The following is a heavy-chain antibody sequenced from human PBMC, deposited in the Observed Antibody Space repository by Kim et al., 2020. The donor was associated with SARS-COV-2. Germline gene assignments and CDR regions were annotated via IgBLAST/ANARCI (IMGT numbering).Heavy chain of an antibody. V-gene: IGHV4-39*01. D-gene: IGHD3-10*01. CDR3: ARNYGSGSYPSLDGGYYYLNLFDY. J-gene: IGHJ4*02. Sequence: SETLSLTCTVSGGSISSSSYYWGWIRQPPGKGLEWIGSIYYSGSTYYNPSLKSRVTISVDTSKNQFSLKLSSVTAADTAVYYCARNYGSGSYPSLDGGYYYLNLFDYWGQGTLVTVSS. CDR2: IYYSGST. CDR1: GGSISSSSYY.